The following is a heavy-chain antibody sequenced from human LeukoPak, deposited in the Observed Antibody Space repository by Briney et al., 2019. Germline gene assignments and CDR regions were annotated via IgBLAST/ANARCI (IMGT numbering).Heavy chain of an antibody. CDR2: IYRTGST. CDR1: GGSISSYY. CDR3: ARQRDLQQLAPFDY. J-gene: IGHJ4*02. D-gene: IGHD6-13*01. V-gene: IGHV4-59*08. Sequence: SETLSLTCNVSGGSISSYYWSWIRQPPGKGLEWIGYIYRTGSTNYNPSLKSRVTISADTSKSQFSPSLSSVTAADTAVYYCARQRDLQQLAPFDYWGQGTLVTVSS.